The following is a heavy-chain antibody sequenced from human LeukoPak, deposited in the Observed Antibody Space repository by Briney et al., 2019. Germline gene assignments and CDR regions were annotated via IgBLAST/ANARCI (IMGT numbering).Heavy chain of an antibody. J-gene: IGHJ4*02. V-gene: IGHV3-53*01. CDR1: GFTVSSNY. CDR2: IYSGGST. CDR3: AGALYYNYYETRYFAY. D-gene: IGHD3-22*01. Sequence: PGGSLRLSCAASGFTVSSNYMSWVRQAPGKGLEWVSVIYSGGSTYYADSVKGRFTISRDSSMNTLFLQMNSLRAEDTAMYYCAGALYYNYYETRYFAYWGQGTPVTVSS.